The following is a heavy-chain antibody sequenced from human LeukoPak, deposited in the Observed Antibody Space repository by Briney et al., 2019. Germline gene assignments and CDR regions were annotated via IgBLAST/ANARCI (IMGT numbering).Heavy chain of an antibody. D-gene: IGHD3-22*01. V-gene: IGHV3-11*04. CDR1: GFTFSDYY. J-gene: IGHJ3*01. CDR2: MSVSGNTI. CDR3: ARDWLAGNPYHAFDL. Sequence: PGGSLRLSCAASGFTFSDYYMSWIRQAPGKGLEWVSCMSVSGNTIYYADSVKGRFTISRDNAKNSLYLQMNSLRAEDTAVYYCARDWLAGNPYHAFDLWGKGTMVTVSS.